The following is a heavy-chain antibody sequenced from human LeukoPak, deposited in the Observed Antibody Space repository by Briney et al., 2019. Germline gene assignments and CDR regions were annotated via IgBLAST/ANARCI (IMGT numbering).Heavy chain of an antibody. CDR1: GYNFSSYA. J-gene: IGHJ4*02. Sequence: ASVKVSCKASGYNFSSYAITWVRQAPGRGLEWMGWSSTYNGNTNYAQKLQGRVTMTTDTSTSTAYMELRSLRSDDTAVYYCARVSYSGGYTFGYGDYWGRGTLVTVSS. CDR3: ARVSYSGGYTFGYGDY. D-gene: IGHD5-18*01. CDR2: SSTYNGNT. V-gene: IGHV1-18*01.